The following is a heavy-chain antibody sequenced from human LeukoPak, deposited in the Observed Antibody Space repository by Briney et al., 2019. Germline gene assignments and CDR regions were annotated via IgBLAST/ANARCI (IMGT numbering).Heavy chain of an antibody. CDR2: ISSNGGST. CDR3: VKVAVAGKVSFDY. V-gene: IGHV3-64D*06. CDR1: GFTFSSYA. Sequence: GGSLRLSCSASGFTFSSYAMHWVRQAPGKGLEYVSAISSNGGSTYYADSVKGRFTISRDKSKNTLYLQMSSLRAEDTAVYYCVKVAVAGKVSFDYWGQGTLLTVSS. J-gene: IGHJ4*02. D-gene: IGHD6-19*01.